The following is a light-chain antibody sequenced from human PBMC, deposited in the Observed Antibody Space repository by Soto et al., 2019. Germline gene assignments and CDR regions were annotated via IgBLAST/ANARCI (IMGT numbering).Light chain of an antibody. V-gene: IGLV2-14*01. Sequence: QSALTQPASVSGSPGQSITISCTGTSSDVGGYNYVSWYQQHPGKAPKLMIYEVSNRPSGLSNRFSGSKSGNTASLTISGLQAEDEADYYCNSYTTRFTFVFGTGTKVTVL. CDR3: NSYTTRFTFV. J-gene: IGLJ1*01. CDR2: EVS. CDR1: SSDVGGYNY.